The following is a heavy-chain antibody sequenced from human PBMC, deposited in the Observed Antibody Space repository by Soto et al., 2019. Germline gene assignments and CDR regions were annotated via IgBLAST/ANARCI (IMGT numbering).Heavy chain of an antibody. Sequence: GGSLRLSCAASGLIFSNYKMHWVRQAPGKGLVWVSRISTDGSITDYADSVKGRFTVSRDNAKNTLYLQMNSLRVDDTAVYYCARDTNGLHYWGQGTLVTVSS. CDR1: GLIFSNYK. V-gene: IGHV3-74*01. CDR3: ARDTNGLHY. D-gene: IGHD2-8*01. CDR2: ISTDGSIT. J-gene: IGHJ4*02.